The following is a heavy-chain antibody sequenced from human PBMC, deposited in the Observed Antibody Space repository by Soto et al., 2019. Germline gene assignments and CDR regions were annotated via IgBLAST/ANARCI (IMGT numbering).Heavy chain of an antibody. Sequence: EVHLVESGVGLVQPGGSLRLSCAASGFTFSDFWMSWVRQAPGKGLAWVANIKHDGSEEHFVDSVKGRFTISRDNAKNSLYLQMSCLRDEDTAVYYCVRTSGLDYWRQGALVSVSS. V-gene: IGHV3-7*01. CDR1: GFTFSDFW. CDR2: IKHDGSEE. J-gene: IGHJ4*02. CDR3: VRTSGLDY.